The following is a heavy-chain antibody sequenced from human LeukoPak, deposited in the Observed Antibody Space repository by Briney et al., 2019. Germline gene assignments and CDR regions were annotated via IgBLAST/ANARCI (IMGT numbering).Heavy chain of an antibody. V-gene: IGHV3-7*03. J-gene: IGHJ4*02. D-gene: IGHD6-13*01. CDR2: IKQEGGEK. Sequence: PGGSLRLSCAASGFRFKTFWMSWVRQAPGRGLEWVANIKQEGGEKYYVDSVKGRFTISRDNARNSLYLQMNSLRAEDTAVYYCARGPTGSWFAFYYWGQGTPVTVSS. CDR3: ARGPTGSWFAFYY. CDR1: GFRFKTFW.